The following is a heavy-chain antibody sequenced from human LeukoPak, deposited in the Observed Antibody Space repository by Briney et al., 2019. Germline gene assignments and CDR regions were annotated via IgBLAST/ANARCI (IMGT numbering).Heavy chain of an antibody. D-gene: IGHD6-13*01. Sequence: PSETLSLTCAVYGGSFSGYYWSWIRQPPGKGLEWIGEINHSGSTNYNPSLKSRVTISGDRSKNQFSLKLSSVTAADTAVYYCARDRIAAAGTINWGQGTLVTVSS. CDR1: GGSFSGYY. J-gene: IGHJ4*02. CDR3: ARDRIAAAGTIN. V-gene: IGHV4-34*01. CDR2: INHSGST.